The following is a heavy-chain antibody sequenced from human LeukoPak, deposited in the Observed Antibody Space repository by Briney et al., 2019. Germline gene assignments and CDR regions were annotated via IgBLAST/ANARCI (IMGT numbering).Heavy chain of an antibody. CDR3: ARDGYGVGGLDA. Sequence: GGSLRLSCVASGFTFSSHWMAWVRQAPGKGLEWVANIKQDGSAKSCADSVKGRISISRDNARNSLYLQMNSLRAEDTAVYYCARDGYGVGGLDAWGQGTLVTVSS. CDR2: IKQDGSAK. J-gene: IGHJ5*02. CDR1: GFTFSSHW. D-gene: IGHD4/OR15-4a*01. V-gene: IGHV3-7*01.